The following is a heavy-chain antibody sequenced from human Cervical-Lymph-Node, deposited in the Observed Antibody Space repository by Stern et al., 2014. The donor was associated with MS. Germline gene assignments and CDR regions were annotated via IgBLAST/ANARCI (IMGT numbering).Heavy chain of an antibody. Sequence: QMQLVQSGAEVKKPGSSVKVSCKASGGTFSSQAISWVRQAPGQGLEWLGGIIPGFGAAHYAQKFQGRVTITADEATSTAYMELRSLRSEDTAVYYCARDEIGQTTTHYYYYGMDVWGQGTTVTVSS. CDR2: IIPGFGAA. D-gene: IGHD1-1*01. J-gene: IGHJ6*02. CDR1: GGTFSSQA. CDR3: ARDEIGQTTTHYYYYGMDV. V-gene: IGHV1-69*01.